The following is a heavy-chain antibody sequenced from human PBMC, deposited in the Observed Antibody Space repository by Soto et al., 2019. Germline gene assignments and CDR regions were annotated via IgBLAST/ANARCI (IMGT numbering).Heavy chain of an antibody. Sequence: SETLSLTCTVSGGSISSGGYYWSWIRQHPGKGLEWIGYIYYSGSTYYNPSLKSRVTISVDTSKNQFSLKLSSVTAADTAVYYCARGVGMITFGGVIVNAGVDPWGQGTLVTVSS. D-gene: IGHD3-16*02. CDR1: GGSISSGGYY. V-gene: IGHV4-31*03. CDR3: ARGVGMITFGGVIVNAGVDP. CDR2: IYYSGST. J-gene: IGHJ5*02.